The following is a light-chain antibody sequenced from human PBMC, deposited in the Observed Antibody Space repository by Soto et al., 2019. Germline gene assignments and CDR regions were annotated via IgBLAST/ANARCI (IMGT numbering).Light chain of an antibody. V-gene: IGKV1-9*01. J-gene: IGKJ4*01. CDR1: QGIRNY. CDR2: LAS. CDR3: QYLNSCPLT. Sequence: IQLTQSPSSLSASVGDRVTITCRASQGIRNYLAWYQQKPGKAPNLLIYLASNLQGGVPSRFSGSGSGTDFSLTISSLQPEDVATYYCQYLNSCPLTFGGGTKVELK.